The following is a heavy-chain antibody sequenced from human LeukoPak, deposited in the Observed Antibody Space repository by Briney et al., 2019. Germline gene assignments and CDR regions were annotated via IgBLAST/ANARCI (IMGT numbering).Heavy chain of an antibody. Sequence: ASVKVSCKASGGTFSSYAISWVRQAPGQGLEWMGGIIPIFGTANYAQKFQGRVTITTDESTSTAYMELSSLRSEDTAVYYCATSDLGYCSSTSCYYWFDPWGQGTLVTVSS. J-gene: IGHJ5*02. CDR2: IIPIFGTA. CDR3: ATSDLGYCSSTSCYYWFDP. D-gene: IGHD2-2*01. V-gene: IGHV1-69*05. CDR1: GGTFSSYA.